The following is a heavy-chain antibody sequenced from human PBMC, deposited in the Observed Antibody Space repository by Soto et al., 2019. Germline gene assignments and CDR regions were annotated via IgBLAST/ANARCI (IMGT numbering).Heavy chain of an antibody. J-gene: IGHJ4*02. CDR3: ARGPHVGISTS. CDR1: GFNVSSNY. D-gene: IGHD2-2*01. CDR2: IYSGGST. Sequence: EVQLVESGGGLIQPGGSLRLSCAASGFNVSSNYMSWVRQAPGKGLEWLSVIYSGGSTSYAESVKGRFTISRDNSKNPLHLQMNALRVEDTAVYYCARGPHVGISTSWGQGTLVTVSS. V-gene: IGHV3-53*01.